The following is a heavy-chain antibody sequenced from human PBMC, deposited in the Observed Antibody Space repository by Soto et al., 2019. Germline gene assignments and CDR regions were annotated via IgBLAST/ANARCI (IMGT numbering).Heavy chain of an antibody. Sequence: PGGSLRLSCAASGFTFSSYAMHWVRQAPGKGLEWVAVISYDGSNKYYADSVKGRFTISRDNSKNTLYLQMNSLRAEDTAVYYCARDDYIAAAPYYYYYGMDVWGQGTTVTVSS. J-gene: IGHJ6*02. D-gene: IGHD4-4*01. V-gene: IGHV3-30-3*01. CDR2: ISYDGSNK. CDR1: GFTFSSYA. CDR3: ARDDYIAAAPYYYYYGMDV.